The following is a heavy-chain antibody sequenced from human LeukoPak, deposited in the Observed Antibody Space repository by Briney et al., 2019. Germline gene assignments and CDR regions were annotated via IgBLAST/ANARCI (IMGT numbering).Heavy chain of an antibody. CDR1: GFTFSTSG. CDR2: IRYDGSTK. CDR3: AKEGERDAFDI. Sequence: GGSLRLSCAASGFTFSTSGIHWVRQAPGKGLEWVAFIRYDGSTKLYADSVKGRFTISRDNSKNTLWLQMNSVRTEDTAVYCCAKEGERDAFDIWGQGTMVTVSS. D-gene: IGHD1-1*01. V-gene: IGHV3-30*02. J-gene: IGHJ3*02.